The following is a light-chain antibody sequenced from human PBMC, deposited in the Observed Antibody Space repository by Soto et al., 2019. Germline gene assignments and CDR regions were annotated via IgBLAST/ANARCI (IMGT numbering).Light chain of an antibody. CDR3: CSYASSTSYV. CDR2: DVT. V-gene: IGLV2-14*01. Sequence: LTQPASVSGSPGQSITISCTGTSGDVGGYNFVSWYQQYPGKAPKLMIHDVTARPSGVSIRFSGSKSGTTASLTISGLQPEDEADYYCCSYASSTSYVFGTGTKVTVL. CDR1: SGDVGGYNF. J-gene: IGLJ1*01.